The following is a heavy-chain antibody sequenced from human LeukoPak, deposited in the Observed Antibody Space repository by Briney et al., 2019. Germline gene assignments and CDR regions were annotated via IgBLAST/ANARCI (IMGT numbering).Heavy chain of an antibody. CDR1: GGSISSGSYY. Sequence: SETLSLTCTVYGGSISSGSYYWSWLRQPAGKGLEWIGRIYTSGSTNYNPSLKSRVTISVDTSKNQFSLKLSSVTAADTAVYYCARDLKLERRHGWFDPWGQGTLVTVSS. J-gene: IGHJ5*02. V-gene: IGHV4-61*02. CDR2: IYTSGST. D-gene: IGHD1-1*01. CDR3: ARDLKLERRHGWFDP.